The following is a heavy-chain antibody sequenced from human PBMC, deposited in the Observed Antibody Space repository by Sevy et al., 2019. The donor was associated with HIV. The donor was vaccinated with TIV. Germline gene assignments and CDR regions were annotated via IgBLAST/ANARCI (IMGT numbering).Heavy chain of an antibody. CDR2: ISGSGTRT. CDR1: GFSFDSYG. D-gene: IGHD3-22*01. Sequence: GGSLRLSCAVSGFSFDSYGMTWVRQAPGKGLEWVSGISGSGTRTYYADSVKGRFSISRDNSKNRLYLQMNSLRSEDTALYDGGKGGGGHYDPDEIGYYFYYYNMDVWGKGTTVTVSS. J-gene: IGHJ6*03. V-gene: IGHV3-23*01. CDR3: GKGGGGHYDPDEIGYYFYYYNMDV.